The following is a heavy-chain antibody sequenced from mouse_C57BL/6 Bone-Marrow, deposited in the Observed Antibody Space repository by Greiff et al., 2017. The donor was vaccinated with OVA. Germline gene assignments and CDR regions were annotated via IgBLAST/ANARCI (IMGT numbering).Heavy chain of an antibody. V-gene: IGHV1-61*01. CDR2: IYPSDIET. Sequence: VQLQQPGSELVRPGSSVKLSCKASGYTFPSYWMDWVKQRPGQGLEWIGNIYPSDIETHYNQKFKDKATLTVDKSSSTAYMQLSSLTSEDSAVYYCATDYLGEGTPLTVFS. J-gene: IGHJ2*01. CDR1: GYTFPSYW. CDR3: ATDY.